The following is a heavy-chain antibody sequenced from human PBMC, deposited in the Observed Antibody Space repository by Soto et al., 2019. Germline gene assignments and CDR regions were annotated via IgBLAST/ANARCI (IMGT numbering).Heavy chain of an antibody. D-gene: IGHD1-7*01. CDR3: ASRDPGTSVDY. J-gene: IGHJ4*02. CDR1: RGSFTSNNW. Sequence: PSETLSLTCAVSRGSFTSNNWWTWVRQPPGQGLEWIGEIYRTGSTNYNPSLKRRVTISLDKSENQFSLKVTSLTAADTAVYYCASRDPGTSVDYWGQGTLVTVSS. CDR2: IYRTGST. V-gene: IGHV4-4*02.